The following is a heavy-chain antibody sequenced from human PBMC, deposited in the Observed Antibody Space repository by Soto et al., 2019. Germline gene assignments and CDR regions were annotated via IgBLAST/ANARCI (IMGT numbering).Heavy chain of an antibody. CDR2: IDWDDDK. J-gene: IGHJ6*02. V-gene: IGHV2-70*01. CDR1: GFSLSTSGMC. Sequence: SGPTLVNPTQTLTLTCTFSGFSLSTSGMCVSWIRQPPGKALEWLALIDWDDDKYYSTSLKTRLTISKDTSKNQVVLTMTNMDPVDTATYYCARITMVRRDIYYYYYGMDVWGQGTTVTVSS. D-gene: IGHD3-10*01. CDR3: ARITMVRRDIYYYYYGMDV.